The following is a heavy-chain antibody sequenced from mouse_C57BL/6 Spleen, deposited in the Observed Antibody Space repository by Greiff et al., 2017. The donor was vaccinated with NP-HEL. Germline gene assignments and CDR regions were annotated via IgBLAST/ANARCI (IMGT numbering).Heavy chain of an antibody. CDR3: ARVPFYGSSSSYAMDY. D-gene: IGHD1-1*01. J-gene: IGHJ4*01. Sequence: EVQGVESGGGLVQPGGSLKLSCAASGFTFSDYGMAWVRQAPRKGPEWVAFISNLAYSIYYADTVTGRFTISRENAKNTLYLEMSSLRSEDTAMYYCARVPFYGSSSSYAMDYWGQGTSVTVSS. V-gene: IGHV5-15*01. CDR1: GFTFSDYG. CDR2: ISNLAYSI.